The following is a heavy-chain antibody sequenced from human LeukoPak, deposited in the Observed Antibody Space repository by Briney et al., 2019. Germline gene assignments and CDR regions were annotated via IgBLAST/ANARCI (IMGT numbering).Heavy chain of an antibody. J-gene: IGHJ4*02. CDR2: IKSDGSIT. D-gene: IGHD1-26*01. CDR1: GFTFSSCW. V-gene: IGHV3-74*01. CDR3: ARVGASVGAIDY. Sequence: GGSLRLSCAASGFTFSSCWMHWVRQDPGKGLVWVSRIKSDGSITSYADSVKGRFTISRDNAKNTLYLQMNSLRAEDTAVYYCARVGASVGAIDYWGQGTLVTVSS.